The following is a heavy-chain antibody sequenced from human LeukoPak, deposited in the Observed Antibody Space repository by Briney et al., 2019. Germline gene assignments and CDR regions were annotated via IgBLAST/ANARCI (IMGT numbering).Heavy chain of an antibody. CDR1: GFTFSSYS. CDR2: IISSATTT. Sequence: PGGSLRLSCAASGFTFSSYSMNWVHQAPGKGLEWVSYIISSATTTYYADSVKGRFTISRDNAKNSLYLQMNSLRDEDTAVYYCAGYCSSTSCYLAHAFDIWGQGTMVTVSS. V-gene: IGHV3-48*02. J-gene: IGHJ3*02. CDR3: AGYCSSTSCYLAHAFDI. D-gene: IGHD2-2*01.